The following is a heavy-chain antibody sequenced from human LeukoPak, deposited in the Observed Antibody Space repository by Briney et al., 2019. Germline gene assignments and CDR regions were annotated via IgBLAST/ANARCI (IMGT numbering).Heavy chain of an antibody. J-gene: IGHJ4*02. CDR2: IDTSGGHT. CDR1: GFTFSSYA. Sequence: GGSLRLSCAASGFTFSSYAMSWVRQAPGKGLEWVSAIDTSGGHTYYADSVKGRFTISRDDSANTLYLQMNSLRAEDTAVYYCAKESWSSRCNCDYWGQGTLVTVSS. D-gene: IGHD2-2*01. V-gene: IGHV3-23*01. CDR3: AKESWSSRCNCDY.